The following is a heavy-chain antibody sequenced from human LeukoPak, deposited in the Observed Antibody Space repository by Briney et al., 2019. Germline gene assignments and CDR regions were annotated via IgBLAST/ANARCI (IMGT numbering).Heavy chain of an antibody. CDR1: GDSLNTNTW. V-gene: IGHV4-4*02. CDR2: IFHSGST. J-gene: IGHJ4*01. Sequence: RSETLSLTCAVSGDSLNTNTWWSWVRQPPGTGLEWTGEIFHSGSTNYHPYLESRLTISMDKSKNSLSLRFTSVTAADTDVYYCAREIFGAGAFQYWGQGILVTVSS. D-gene: IGHD3-3*01. CDR3: AREIFGAGAFQY.